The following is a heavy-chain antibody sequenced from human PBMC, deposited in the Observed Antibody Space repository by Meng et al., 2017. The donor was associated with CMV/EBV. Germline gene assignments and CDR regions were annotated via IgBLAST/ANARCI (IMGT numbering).Heavy chain of an antibody. CDR2: IYSGGSST. Sequence: GESLKISCAASGFTFSSYAMSWVRQAPGKGLEWVSVIYSGGSSTYYADSVKGRFTISRDNSKNTLYLQMNSLRAEDTAVYYCTSFPRFIYYGMDVWGQGTTVTVSS. CDR3: TSFPRFIYYGMDV. D-gene: IGHD2-15*01. CDR1: GFTFSSYA. J-gene: IGHJ6*02. V-gene: IGHV3-23*03.